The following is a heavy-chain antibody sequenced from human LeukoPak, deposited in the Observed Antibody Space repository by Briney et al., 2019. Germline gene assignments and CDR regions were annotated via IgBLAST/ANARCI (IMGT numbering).Heavy chain of an antibody. J-gene: IGHJ4*02. Sequence: SETLSLTCTVSGGSISSSSYYWGWIRQPPGKGLEWIGSIYYSGSTYYNPSLKSRVTISVDTSKNRFSLKLSSVTAADTAVYYCARRKQDIVATILDYFDYWGQGTLVTVSS. CDR1: GGSISSSSYY. CDR3: ARRKQDIVATILDYFDY. V-gene: IGHV4-39*07. D-gene: IGHD5-12*01. CDR2: IYYSGST.